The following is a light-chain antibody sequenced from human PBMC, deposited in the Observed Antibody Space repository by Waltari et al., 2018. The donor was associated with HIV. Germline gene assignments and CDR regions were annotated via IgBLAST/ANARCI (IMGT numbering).Light chain of an antibody. Sequence: QSALTQPASVSGSPGQSITISCTGTSSDAGGYNYVFWYQQHPGKAPKLMIYEVTNRPSGVSNRFSGSKSGNTASLTISGLQAEDEADYYCSSYTSSSTQVFGTGTKVTVL. CDR2: EVT. J-gene: IGLJ1*01. V-gene: IGLV2-14*01. CDR1: SSDAGGYNY. CDR3: SSYTSSSTQV.